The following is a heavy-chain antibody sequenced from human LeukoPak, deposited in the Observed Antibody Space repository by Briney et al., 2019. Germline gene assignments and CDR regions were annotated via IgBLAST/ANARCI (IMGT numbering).Heavy chain of an antibody. CDR1: GGSISSYY. J-gene: IGHJ5*02. V-gene: IGHV4-59*08. CDR2: IYYSGST. D-gene: IGHD2-2*03. CDR3: ARHRGYCSSTSCSYNWFDP. Sequence: KPPETLSLTCTVSGGSISSYYWTWIRQPPGKGLEWIGYIYYSGSTKYNPSLKSRVTMSVDTSKNRFSLKLSSVTAADTAVYYCARHRGYCSSTSCSYNWFDPWGQGTLVTVSS.